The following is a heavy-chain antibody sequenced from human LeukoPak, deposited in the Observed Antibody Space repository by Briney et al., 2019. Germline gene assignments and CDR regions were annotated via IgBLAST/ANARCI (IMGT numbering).Heavy chain of an antibody. Sequence: PSETLSLTCTVSGGSISSSSYYWGWIRQPPGKGLEWIGSIYYSGSTYYNPSLKSRVTISVDTSKNQLSLKLSSVTAADTAVYYCARHKGILRFLDLNWFDPWGQGTLVTVSS. V-gene: IGHV4-39*01. J-gene: IGHJ5*02. CDR3: ARHKGILRFLDLNWFDP. CDR1: GGSISSSSYY. CDR2: IYYSGST. D-gene: IGHD3-3*01.